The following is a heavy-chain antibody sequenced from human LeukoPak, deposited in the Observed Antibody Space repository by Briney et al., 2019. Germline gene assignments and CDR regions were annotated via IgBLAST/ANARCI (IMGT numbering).Heavy chain of an antibody. J-gene: IGHJ4*02. D-gene: IGHD5-24*01. V-gene: IGHV3-30*02. CDR2: IRYDGSNK. Sequence: GGSLRLSCAASRFTFSTYGMHWVRQAPGKGLEWVAFIRYDGSNKHYADSVKGRFTISRDNSKNTLYLQMNSLRAEDTAVYYCAKVDGYNVGYWGQGTLVTVSS. CDR3: AKVDGYNVGY. CDR1: RFTFSTYG.